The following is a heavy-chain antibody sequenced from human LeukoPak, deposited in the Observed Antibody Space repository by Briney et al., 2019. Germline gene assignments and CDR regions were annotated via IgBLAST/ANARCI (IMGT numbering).Heavy chain of an antibody. V-gene: IGHV3-53*01. CDR3: ARDSRHSSGWCYDY. J-gene: IGHJ4*02. CDR1: GFTVSSNY. D-gene: IGHD6-19*01. CDR2: IYSGGST. Sequence: GGSLRLSCAASGFTVSSNYMSWVRQAPGKGLEWVSVIYSGGSTYYANSVKGRFTISRDNSKNTLYLQMNSLRAEDTAVYYCARDSRHSSGWCYDYWGQGTLVTVSS.